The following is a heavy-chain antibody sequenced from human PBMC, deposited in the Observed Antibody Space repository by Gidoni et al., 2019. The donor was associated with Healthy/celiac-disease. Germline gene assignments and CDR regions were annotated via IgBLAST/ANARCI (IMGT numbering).Heavy chain of an antibody. V-gene: IGHV3-30-3*01. CDR1: GFPFSRYG. D-gene: IGHD1-26*01. Sequence: QVQLVESGGGVVQPGRSLRLSGAASGFPFSRYGMHWVRQAPVKGLEWVAVISYDGSNKYYADSVKGRFTISRDNSKNTLYLQMNSLRAEDTAVYYCARDRWELPNYYDYYMDVWGKGTTVTVSS. CDR2: ISYDGSNK. J-gene: IGHJ6*03. CDR3: ARDRWELPNYYDYYMDV.